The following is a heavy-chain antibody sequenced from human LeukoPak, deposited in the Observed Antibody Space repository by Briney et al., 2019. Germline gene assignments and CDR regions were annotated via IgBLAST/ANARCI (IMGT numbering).Heavy chain of an antibody. Sequence: PGGSLRLSCAASGSTFSSYSMNWVRQAPGKGLEWVSSISSSSYIYYADSVKGRFTISRDNAKNSQFLQMDSMRVEDTAVYYCARVAMTSGGDRGYFYFYYMDVWGKGTMVTVSS. J-gene: IGHJ6*03. CDR3: ARVAMTSGGDRGYFYFYYMDV. CDR2: ISSSSYI. D-gene: IGHD3-10*01. V-gene: IGHV3-21*01. CDR1: GSTFSSYS.